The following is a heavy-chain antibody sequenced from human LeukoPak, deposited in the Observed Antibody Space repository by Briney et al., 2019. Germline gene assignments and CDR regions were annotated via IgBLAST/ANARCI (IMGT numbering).Heavy chain of an antibody. Sequence: SETLSLTCTVSGGSISSYYWSWIRQPPGKGLEWIWYIYYSGSTKYNPSLKSRVAISVDTSKNQFSLKLGSVTAADTAVYYCARVSRDDIVVVPAATDAFYYMDVWGKGTTVTVSS. CDR1: GGSISSYY. CDR2: IYYSGST. J-gene: IGHJ6*03. D-gene: IGHD2-2*01. CDR3: ARVSRDDIVVVPAATDAFYYMDV. V-gene: IGHV4-59*01.